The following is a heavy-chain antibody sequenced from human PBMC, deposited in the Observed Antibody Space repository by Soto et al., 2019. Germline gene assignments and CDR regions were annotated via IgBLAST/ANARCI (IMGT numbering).Heavy chain of an antibody. D-gene: IGHD2-21*01. V-gene: IGHV1-69*12. CDR2: IMPIFRAP. J-gene: IGHJ6*02. CDR1: GGAFSDYA. Sequence: QVQLVQSGAEVKKPGSSVKVSCKASGGAFSDYAFSWVRQAPGQGLEWLGGIMPIFRAPDYAQKFQGRVTITADEFTRTVHMEMNSLRSEDTAVYYCASWVKGPEIGNYYYGMDVWGQGNTVTVS. CDR3: ASWVKGPEIGNYYYGMDV.